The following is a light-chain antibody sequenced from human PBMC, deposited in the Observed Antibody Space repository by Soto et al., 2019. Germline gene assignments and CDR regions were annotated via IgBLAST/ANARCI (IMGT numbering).Light chain of an antibody. CDR1: QSVGSS. CDR2: DAS. Sequence: EIVLTQSPATLSLSPGERATLSCRASQSVGSSLAWYQQKPGQAPRLLIYDASNRATGIPARFSGSGSGTDFILTISSLEPEDFAFYYCQQRSDWPPRYTFGQGTKLEIK. CDR3: QQRSDWPPRYT. V-gene: IGKV3-11*01. J-gene: IGKJ2*01.